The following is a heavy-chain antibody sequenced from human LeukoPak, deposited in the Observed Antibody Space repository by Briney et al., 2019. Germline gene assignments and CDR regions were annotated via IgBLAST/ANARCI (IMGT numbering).Heavy chain of an antibody. V-gene: IGHV3-30*18. CDR3: AKERYMLDY. CDR2: VSHDGSKK. D-gene: IGHD1-14*01. J-gene: IGHJ4*02. CDR1: GFIFSRYG. Sequence: GRPLRLSCEASGFIFSRYGMHWVRQAPGKGLEWVALVSHDGSKKYCADSVKGRFTISRDNPKNTLYLQMNSLRPEDTAVYFCAKERYMLDYWGQGTLVTVSS.